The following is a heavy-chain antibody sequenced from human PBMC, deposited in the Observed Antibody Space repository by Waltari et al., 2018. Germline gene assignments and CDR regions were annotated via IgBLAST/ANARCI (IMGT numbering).Heavy chain of an antibody. V-gene: IGHV4-59*08. CDR3: ARHPRVPAAKEYYMDV. D-gene: IGHD2-2*01. J-gene: IGHJ6*03. CDR1: GGSISSYY. CDR2: IYYSGST. Sequence: QVQLQESGPGLVKPSETLSLTCTVSGGSISSYYWSWIRQPPGKGLEWIGYIYYSGSTNDNPALKSRVTISVDTSKNQFSLKLSSVTAADTAVYYCARHPRVPAAKEYYMDVWGKGTTVTIAS.